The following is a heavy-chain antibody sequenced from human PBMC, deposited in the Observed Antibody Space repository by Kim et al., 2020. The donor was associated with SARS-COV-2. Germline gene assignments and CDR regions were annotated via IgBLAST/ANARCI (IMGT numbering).Heavy chain of an antibody. CDR1: GGSISSGGYY. J-gene: IGHJ3*02. CDR2: IYYSGST. V-gene: IGHV4-31*03. Sequence: SETLSLTCTVSGGSISSGGYYWSWIRQPPGKGLEWIGYIYYSGSTYYNPSLKSRVTISVDTSKNQFSLKLSSVTAADTAVYYCARVARIKIFGVVNSAFDIWGKGTMVTVSS. CDR3: ARVARIKIFGVVNSAFDI. D-gene: IGHD3-3*01.